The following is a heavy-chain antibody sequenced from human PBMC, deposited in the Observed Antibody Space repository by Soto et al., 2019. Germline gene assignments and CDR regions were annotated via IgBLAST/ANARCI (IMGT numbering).Heavy chain of an antibody. CDR3: ATYYGDYGPASGY. D-gene: IGHD4-17*01. J-gene: IGHJ4*02. CDR2: IYHSGST. V-gene: IGHV4-31*02. CDR1: GGSISSGGYY. Sequence: QVQLQESGPGLVKPSQTLSLSCTVSGGSISSGGYYWSWIRQHPGKGLEWIGYIYHSGSTFYNPSLQSRVTISVDTSKNQFSLKLSSVTAADTAVYYCATYYGDYGPASGYWGQGTLVTVSS.